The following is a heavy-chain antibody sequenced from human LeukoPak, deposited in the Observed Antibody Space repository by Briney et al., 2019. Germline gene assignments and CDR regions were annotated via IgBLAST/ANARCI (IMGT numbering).Heavy chain of an antibody. CDR1: GGSFSGYY. V-gene: IGHV4-34*01. Sequence: SETLSLTCAVYGGSFSGYYWSWIRQPPGKGLEWIGEINHSGSTNYNPSLKSRVTISVDTSKNQFSLKLSSVTAADTAVYYCARLGEGELRYFDWLSMYYFDYWGQGTLVTVSS. CDR2: INHSGST. CDR3: ARLGEGELRYFDWLSMYYFDY. D-gene: IGHD3-9*01. J-gene: IGHJ4*02.